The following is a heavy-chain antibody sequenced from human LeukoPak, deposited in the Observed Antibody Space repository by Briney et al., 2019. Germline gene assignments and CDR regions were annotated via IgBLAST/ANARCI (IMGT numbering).Heavy chain of an antibody. D-gene: IGHD1-26*01. CDR1: GFTFSSYA. J-gene: IGHJ4*02. V-gene: IGHV3-30-3*01. CDR3: AKDPIGKYSGSYPTTYRVWNY. CDR2: ISYDGSNK. Sequence: HPGGSLRLSCAASGFTFSSYAMHWVRQAPGKGLEWVAVISYDGSNKYYADSVKGRFTISRDNSKNTLYLQMNSLRAEDTAVYYCAKDPIGKYSGSYPTTYRVWNYWGQGTLVTVSS.